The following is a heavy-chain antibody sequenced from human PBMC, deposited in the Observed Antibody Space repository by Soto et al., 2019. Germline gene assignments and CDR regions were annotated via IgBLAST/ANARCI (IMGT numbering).Heavy chain of an antibody. V-gene: IGHV4-59*01. CDR3: ARVKTYYYDSSGYHFDY. CDR2: IYYSGST. J-gene: IGHJ4*02. D-gene: IGHD3-22*01. Sequence: SETLSLTCTVSGGSISSYYWSWIRQPPGKGLEWIGYIYYSGSTNYNPSLKGRVTISVDTSKNQFSLKLSSVTAADTAVYYCARVKTYYYDSSGYHFDYWGQGTLVTVSS. CDR1: GGSISSYY.